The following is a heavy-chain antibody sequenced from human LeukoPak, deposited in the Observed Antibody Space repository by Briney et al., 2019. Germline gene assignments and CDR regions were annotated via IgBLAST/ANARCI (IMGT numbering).Heavy chain of an antibody. CDR2: IYTSGST. J-gene: IGHJ4*02. V-gene: IGHV4-61*02. CDR3: ARGSHYYDSSGYKDY. Sequence: SETLSLTCTVSGGSISSGSYYWSWIRQPAGKGLEWIGRIYTSGSTNYNPSLKSRVTISVDTSKNQFSLKLSSVTAADTAVYYCARGSHYYDSSGYKDYWGQGTLVTVSS. CDR1: GGSISSGSYY. D-gene: IGHD3-22*01.